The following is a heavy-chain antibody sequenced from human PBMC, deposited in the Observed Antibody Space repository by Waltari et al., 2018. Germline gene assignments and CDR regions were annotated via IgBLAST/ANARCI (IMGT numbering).Heavy chain of an antibody. D-gene: IGHD6-6*01. J-gene: IGHJ4*02. CDR1: GYMFNNYY. Sequence: QVQLVQSGAEVKKPGASVKISCKASGYMFNNYYIHWVRQAPGQGLEWVGSLNPSGGRANYAQRFQGRVTMARDTSTSTVYMELSSLRSDDTAVYYCARDTVAAGPEFDFWGQGTLVTVSP. CDR2: LNPSGGRA. CDR3: ARDTVAAGPEFDF. V-gene: IGHV1-46*02.